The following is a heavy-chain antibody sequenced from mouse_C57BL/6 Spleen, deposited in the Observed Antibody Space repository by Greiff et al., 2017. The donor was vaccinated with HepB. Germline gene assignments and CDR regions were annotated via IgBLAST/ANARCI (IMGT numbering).Heavy chain of an antibody. J-gene: IGHJ4*01. CDR3: APYYGSSLYYAMDY. CDR1: GYAFSSSW. CDR2: IYPGDGDT. V-gene: IGHV1-82*01. Sequence: VNVVESGPELVKPGASVKISCKASGYAFSSSWMNWVKQRPGKGLVWLGRIYPGDGDTHYNGKFKGKATLTADKSSSTAYMQLSSLTSEDSAVYVCAPYYGSSLYYAMDYWGQGTSVTVSS. D-gene: IGHD1-1*01.